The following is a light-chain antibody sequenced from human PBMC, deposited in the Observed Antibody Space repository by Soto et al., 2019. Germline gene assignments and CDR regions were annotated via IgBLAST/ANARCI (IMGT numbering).Light chain of an antibody. CDR3: AAWDDSLNGPV. J-gene: IGLJ2*01. CDR2: RKN. Sequence: QSVLTQPPSASGTPGQRVTSSCSGSSSNIGSNTVNWYQQLPGTAPKLLIYRKNQRPSGVPDRFSGSKSGTSASLAISGLQSEDEADYYCAAWDDSLNGPVFGGGTKLTVL. CDR1: SSNIGSNT. V-gene: IGLV1-44*01.